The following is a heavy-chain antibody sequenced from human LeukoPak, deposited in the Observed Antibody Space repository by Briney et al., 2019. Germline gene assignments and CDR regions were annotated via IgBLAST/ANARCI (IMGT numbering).Heavy chain of an antibody. J-gene: IGHJ5*02. Sequence: PGGSLRLSCAASGFTFSSYWMSWVRQAPGKGLEWVANIKQDGSEKYYVDSVKGRFTISRDNAKNSLYLQMNSLRAEDTAMYYCASSWIQLWTFDPWGQGTLVTVSS. CDR2: IKQDGSEK. D-gene: IGHD5-18*01. V-gene: IGHV3-7*01. CDR3: ASSWIQLWTFDP. CDR1: GFTFSSYW.